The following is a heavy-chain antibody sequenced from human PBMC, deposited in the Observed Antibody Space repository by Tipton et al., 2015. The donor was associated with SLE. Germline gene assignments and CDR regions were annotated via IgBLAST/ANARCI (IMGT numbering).Heavy chain of an antibody. J-gene: IGHJ4*02. CDR1: GGSISRGPYP. CDR3: ARHDVSVTGTKGFDY. D-gene: IGHD1-1*01. CDR2: VYYSGSA. V-gene: IGHV4-39*01. Sequence: TLSLTCTVSGGSISRGPYPWGWIRQTPGKGLEWIGNVYYSGSAYSSRSLKSRVTISVDTSKMQFSLRLTSVTAADTAIYFCARHDVSVTGTKGFDYWGQGNPVTVSS.